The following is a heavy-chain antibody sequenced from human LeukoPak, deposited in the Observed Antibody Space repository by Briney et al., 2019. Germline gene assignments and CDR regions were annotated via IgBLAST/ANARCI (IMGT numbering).Heavy chain of an antibody. CDR2: IYHSGST. CDR3: ARRSRTMTTDAFDI. V-gene: IGHV4-38-2*02. D-gene: IGHD4-17*01. J-gene: IGHJ3*02. Sequence: SETLSLTCTVSGYSISSGYYWGWIRQPPGKGLEWIGGIYHSGSTYYNPSLKSRVTISVDTSKNQFSLKLSSVTAADTAVYYCARRSRTMTTDAFDIWGQGTMVTVSS. CDR1: GYSISSGYY.